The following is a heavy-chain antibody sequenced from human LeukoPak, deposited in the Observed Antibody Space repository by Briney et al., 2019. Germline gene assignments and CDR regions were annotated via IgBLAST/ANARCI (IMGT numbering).Heavy chain of an antibody. J-gene: IGHJ3*02. V-gene: IGHV3-66*01. CDR1: GFTLSMNY. CDR3: ARFRLRLGELSLGDAFDI. CDR2: IYRGGCT. Sequence: PGGCLRLSSAASGFTLSMNYIGWVRQAPGEGLGWVGVIYRGGCTYYADSVKGRFSISRDNSKNTLYLQMNSLRAEDTAVYYCARFRLRLGELSLGDAFDIWGQGTMVTVSS. D-gene: IGHD3-16*02.